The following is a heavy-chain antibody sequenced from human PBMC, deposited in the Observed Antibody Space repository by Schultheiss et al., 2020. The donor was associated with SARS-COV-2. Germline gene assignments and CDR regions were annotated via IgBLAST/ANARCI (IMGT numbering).Heavy chain of an antibody. J-gene: IGHJ4*02. CDR3: ASARDRTTLTTAFDY. CDR1: GFTFNSYG. V-gene: IGHV3-33*01. CDR2: IWYDENNK. Sequence: GGSLRLSCAASGFTFNSYGMHWVRQAPGKGLEWVAVIWYDENNKYYADSVKGRFTISRDNSKNTLYLQMNSLRAEDTALYYCASARDRTTLTTAFDYWGQGTLVTVSS. D-gene: IGHD4-11*01.